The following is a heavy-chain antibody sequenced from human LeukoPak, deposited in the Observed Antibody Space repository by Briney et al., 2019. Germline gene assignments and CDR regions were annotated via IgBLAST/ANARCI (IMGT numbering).Heavy chain of an antibody. CDR2: INSDGSST. D-gene: IGHD3-22*01. J-gene: IGHJ4*02. CDR3: VRDWGYDSSGYWQKYFDT. Sequence: GGSLRLSCAASGFTFSSYWMHWVRQAPGKGLVWVSRINSDGSSTSYADSVKGRFTISRDNAKNTLYLQMNSLRAEDTAVYYCVRDWGYDSSGYWQKYFDTWGQGTLVTVSS. CDR1: GFTFSSYW. V-gene: IGHV3-74*01.